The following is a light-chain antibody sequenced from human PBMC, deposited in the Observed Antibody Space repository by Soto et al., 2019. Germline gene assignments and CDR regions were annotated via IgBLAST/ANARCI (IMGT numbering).Light chain of an antibody. J-gene: IGLJ1*01. CDR2: DVS. V-gene: IGLV2-14*01. CDR3: SSDTTSITVV. Sequence: QSALTQPASVSGSPGQSITISCTGTSSYVGGYNYFSWYQQHPANAPKLLFCDVSNRSSGVSKRFSGSKSGNTAFLTICGLQAEDDADYFCSSDTTSITVVFGRGTKLTVL. CDR1: SSYVGGYNY.